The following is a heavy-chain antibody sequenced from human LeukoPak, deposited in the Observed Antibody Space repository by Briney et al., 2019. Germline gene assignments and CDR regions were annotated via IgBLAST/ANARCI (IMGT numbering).Heavy chain of an antibody. Sequence: KTGESLKISCKGSGYSFTSYWIAWVRQMPGKGLEWMGIIYPTDSDTRYSPSFHGQVTMSADKSISTTYLQWSSLKASDTAMYYRARRGYCSGGDCFSAAFDIWGQGTMVTVSS. J-gene: IGHJ3*02. CDR1: GYSFTSYW. CDR3: ARRGYCSGGDCFSAAFDI. CDR2: IYPTDSDT. V-gene: IGHV5-51*01. D-gene: IGHD2-15*01.